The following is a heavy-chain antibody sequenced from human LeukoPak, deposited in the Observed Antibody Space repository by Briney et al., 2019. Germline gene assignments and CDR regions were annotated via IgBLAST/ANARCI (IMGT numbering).Heavy chain of an antibody. CDR3: AREGGRYYGSEYYFDY. Sequence: PGRSLRLSCAASGFTFSSYAMHWVRQAPGKGLEWVAVISYDGSNKYYADSVKGRFTISRDNSKNTLYLQMNSLRAEDTAVYYCAREGGRYYGSEYYFDYWGQGTLVTVSS. J-gene: IGHJ4*02. CDR1: GFTFSSYA. V-gene: IGHV3-30-3*01. CDR2: ISYDGSNK. D-gene: IGHD3-10*01.